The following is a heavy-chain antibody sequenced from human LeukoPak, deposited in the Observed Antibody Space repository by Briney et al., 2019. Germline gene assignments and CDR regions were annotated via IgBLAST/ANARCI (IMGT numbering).Heavy chain of an antibody. CDR2: IIPILGIA. CDR3: ARDQGSSWSKRGLYFQH. CDR1: GGTFSSYT. Sequence: RASVKVSCKASGGTFSSYTISWVRQAPGQGLEWMGRIIPILGIANYAQKFQGRVTITADKSTSTAYTELSSLRSEDTAVYYCARDQGSSWSKRGLYFQHWGQGTLVTVSS. D-gene: IGHD6-13*01. V-gene: IGHV1-69*04. J-gene: IGHJ1*01.